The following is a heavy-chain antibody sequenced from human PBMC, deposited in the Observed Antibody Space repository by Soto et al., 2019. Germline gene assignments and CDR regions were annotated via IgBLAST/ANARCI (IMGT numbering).Heavy chain of an antibody. CDR1: GYTFTSYG. CDR3: ARDLFCTNGVCQFDY. CDR2: ISAYNGNT. D-gene: IGHD2-8*01. Sequence: GASVKVSCKTSGYTFTSYGISWVRQAPGQGLEWMRWISAYNGNTNYAQKLQGRVTMTTDTSTSTAYMELRSLRSDDTAVYYRARDLFCTNGVCQFDYWGQGTLVTVSS. V-gene: IGHV1-18*01. J-gene: IGHJ4*02.